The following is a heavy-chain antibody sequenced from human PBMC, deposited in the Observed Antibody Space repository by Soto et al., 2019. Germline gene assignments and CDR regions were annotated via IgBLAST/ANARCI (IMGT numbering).Heavy chain of an antibody. CDR3: ARQPCSSPSCYPNYFDP. CDR2: INSDSSVI. V-gene: IGHV3-48*02. Sequence: PGGSLRLSCAASGFTLSTYSMTWVRQAPGKGLEWLSYINSDSSVIRHADSVKGRFTVSRDNVKNLLYLQMNSLRDEDTAIYYCARQPCSSPSCYPNYFDPWGQGTLVTVSS. CDR1: GFTLSTYS. J-gene: IGHJ5*02. D-gene: IGHD2-2*01.